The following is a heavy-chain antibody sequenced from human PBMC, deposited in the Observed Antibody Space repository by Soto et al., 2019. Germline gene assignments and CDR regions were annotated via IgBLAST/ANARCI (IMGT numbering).Heavy chain of an antibody. CDR1: GFTFITYW. J-gene: IGHJ6*02. CDR3: ARGWGYFDSSGFPYLYAMDV. V-gene: IGHV3-7*01. CDR2: IKEDGSEK. Sequence: WGSLRLSCAASGFTFITYWISFFRHSPGKWLEWVANIKEDGSEKYYVDSVEGRFTISRDNAKNSLYLQMTSLRAEDTALYYCARGWGYFDSSGFPYLYAMDVWGQGTTVTVSS. D-gene: IGHD3-22*01.